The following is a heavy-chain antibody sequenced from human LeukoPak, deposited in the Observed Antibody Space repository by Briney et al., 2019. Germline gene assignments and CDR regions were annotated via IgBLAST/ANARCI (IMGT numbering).Heavy chain of an antibody. J-gene: IGHJ5*02. D-gene: IGHD4-11*01. CDR2: IKWDGIET. V-gene: IGHV3-7*01. Sequence: GGSLRLSCTAAGFTFGESGMSWVRQAPGKGLEWVANIKWDGIETYYVDSVKGRFAISRNNAKNSLYLQMNNLRDEDTAVYYCAKNHVTVPNGDWFGPWGQGTLVTVSS. CDR3: AKNHVTVPNGDWFGP. CDR1: GFTFGESG.